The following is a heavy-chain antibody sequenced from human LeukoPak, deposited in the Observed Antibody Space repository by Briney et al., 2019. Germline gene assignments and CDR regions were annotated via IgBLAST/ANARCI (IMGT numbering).Heavy chain of an antibody. J-gene: IGHJ4*02. D-gene: IGHD3-10*01. CDR3: ARDSGITMVRGVDY. CDR2: ISSSSSTI. V-gene: IGHV3-48*02. Sequence: GGSLRLSCAASGFSFNIYSMNWVRQAPGKGLEWVSYISSSSSTIYYADSVKGRFTISRDNAKNSLYLQMNSLRDEDTAVYYCARDSGITMVRGVDYWGQGTLVTVSS. CDR1: GFSFNIYS.